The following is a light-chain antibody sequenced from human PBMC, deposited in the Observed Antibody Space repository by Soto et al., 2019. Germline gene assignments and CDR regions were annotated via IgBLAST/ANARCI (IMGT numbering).Light chain of an antibody. V-gene: IGKV3-11*01. CDR2: DAS. CDR1: QSVSSY. Sequence: EIVLTQSPATLSLSPGESATLSCRASQSVSSYLAWYQQKPGQAPRLLIYDASNRATGIPARFSGSGSGTDFTLTITGLEPEDFAVYYCQQRVNWPLTFGQGTKVEIK. CDR3: QQRVNWPLT. J-gene: IGKJ1*01.